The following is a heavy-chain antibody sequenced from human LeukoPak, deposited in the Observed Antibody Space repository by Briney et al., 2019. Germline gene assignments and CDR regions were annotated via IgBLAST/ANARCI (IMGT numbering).Heavy chain of an antibody. J-gene: IGHJ6*03. CDR1: GYTFTGYY. CDR2: ISAYNGNT. Sequence: ASVKVSCKASGYTFTGYYMHWVRQAPGQGLEWMGWISAYNGNTNYAQKLQGRVTMTTDTSTSTAYMELRSLRSDDTAVYYCARVLHYYYYMDVWGKGTTVTISS. D-gene: IGHD3-3*01. V-gene: IGHV1-18*04. CDR3: ARVLHYYYYMDV.